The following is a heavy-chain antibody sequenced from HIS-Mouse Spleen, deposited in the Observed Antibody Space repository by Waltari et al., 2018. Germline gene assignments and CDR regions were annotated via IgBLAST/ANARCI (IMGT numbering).Heavy chain of an antibody. V-gene: IGHV3-30*18. Sequence: QVQLVESGGGVVQPGRSLRLACAASGSTFSSYGMHWVRQAPGKGLEWVAVISYDGSNKYYADSVKGRFTISRDNSKNTLYLQMNSLRAEDTAVYYCAKDKHHAFDYWGRGTLVTVSS. D-gene: IGHD4-17*01. CDR1: GSTFSSYG. CDR2: ISYDGSNK. CDR3: AKDKHHAFDY. J-gene: IGHJ2*01.